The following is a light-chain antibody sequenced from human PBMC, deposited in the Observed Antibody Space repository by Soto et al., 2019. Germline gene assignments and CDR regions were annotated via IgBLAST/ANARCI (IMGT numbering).Light chain of an antibody. J-gene: IGKJ2*01. V-gene: IGKV1-27*01. CDR1: QDISNY. CDR2: AAS. Sequence: DIQMTQSPTSLSASIGDRVTITCRASQDISNYLAWYQQKPGKVPKLLIYAASTLQSGVPSRFSGSGSGTDFTLTISGLQPEDLATYYCQKYNSAPYTFCQGTKLENK. CDR3: QKYNSAPYT.